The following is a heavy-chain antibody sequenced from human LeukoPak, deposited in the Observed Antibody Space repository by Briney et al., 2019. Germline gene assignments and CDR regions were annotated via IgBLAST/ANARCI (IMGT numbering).Heavy chain of an antibody. CDR3: ARDSGSYAFDI. CDR1: GFTFSTYW. D-gene: IGHD1-26*01. CDR2: IKQDGSEK. V-gene: IGHV3-7*04. Sequence: PGGSLRPSCAASGFTFSTYWMSWVRQAPGKGLEWVANIKQDGSEKYYVDSVKGRFTISRDNAKNSLYLQMNSLRAEDTAVYYCARDSGSYAFDIWGQGTMVTVSS. J-gene: IGHJ3*02.